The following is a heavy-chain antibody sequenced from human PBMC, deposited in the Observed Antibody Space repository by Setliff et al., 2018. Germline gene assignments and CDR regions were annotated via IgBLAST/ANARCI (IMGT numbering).Heavy chain of an antibody. D-gene: IGHD2-21*01. CDR3: VRSAVYCASDCYPRYFDS. Sequence: SETLSLTCTVSGASISSGSYYWSWIRQPAGKGLEWIGHIHSSGSANYNSSLESRLTMSLDPSKKQFSLKLRSVTAADTAVYYCVRSAVYCASDCYPRYFDSWGQGTLVTVSS. CDR1: GASISSGSYY. J-gene: IGHJ4*02. CDR2: IHSSGSA. V-gene: IGHV4-61*09.